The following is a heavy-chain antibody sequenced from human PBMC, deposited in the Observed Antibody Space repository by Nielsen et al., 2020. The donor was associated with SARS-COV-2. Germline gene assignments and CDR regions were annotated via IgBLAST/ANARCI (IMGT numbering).Heavy chain of an antibody. D-gene: IGHD2-21*01. CDR3: ARQVIPDPFDY. Sequence: SETLSLTCTVSGGSISSYYWSWIRQPPGKGLEWIGYIYYSGSTNYNPSLKSRVTISVDTSKNQFSLKLSSVTAADTAVYYCARQVIPDPFDYWGQGTLVTVSS. J-gene: IGHJ4*02. CDR1: GGSISSYY. V-gene: IGHV4-59*08. CDR2: IYYSGST.